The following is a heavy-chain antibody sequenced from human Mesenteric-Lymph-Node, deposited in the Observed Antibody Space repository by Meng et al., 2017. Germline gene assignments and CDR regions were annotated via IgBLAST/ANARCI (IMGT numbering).Heavy chain of an antibody. Sequence: GESLKISCAASGFTFSSFAMSWVRQAPGKGLEWVSAISDSPATTYYADSLKGRFTISRDNAKNSLYLQMNSLRAEDTAVYYCASEKYCTSWGQGTLVTVSS. CDR3: ASEKYCTS. CDR2: ISDSPATT. CDR1: GFTFSSFA. J-gene: IGHJ5*02. V-gene: IGHV3-23*01. D-gene: IGHD2-8*01.